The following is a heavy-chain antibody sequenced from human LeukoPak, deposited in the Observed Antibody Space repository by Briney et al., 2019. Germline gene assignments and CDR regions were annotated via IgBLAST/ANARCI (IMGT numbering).Heavy chain of an antibody. Sequence: PGRSLRLSCAASGFAFSSYGMHWVRQAPGKGLEWVAVISYDGSNKYYADSVKGRFTISRDNSQNTLYLQMNSLRAEDTAVYYCAKDRGWELLGGDYWGQGTLVTVSS. CDR1: GFAFSSYG. V-gene: IGHV3-30*18. J-gene: IGHJ4*02. CDR3: AKDRGWELLGGDY. D-gene: IGHD1-26*01. CDR2: ISYDGSNK.